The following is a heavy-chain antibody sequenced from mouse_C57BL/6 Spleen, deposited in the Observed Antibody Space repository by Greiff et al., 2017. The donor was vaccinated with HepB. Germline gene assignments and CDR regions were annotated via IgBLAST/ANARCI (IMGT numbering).Heavy chain of an antibody. D-gene: IGHD1-1*01. CDR3: ARSLITTVVARYYFDY. Sequence: VQLQQPGAELVRPGSSVKLSCKASGYTFTSYWMHWVKQRPIQGLEWIGNIDPSDSETHYNQKFKDKATLTVDKSSSTAYMQLSSLTSEDSAVYYCARSLITTVVARYYFDYWGQGTTLTVSS. V-gene: IGHV1-52*01. CDR2: IDPSDSET. CDR1: GYTFTSYW. J-gene: IGHJ2*01.